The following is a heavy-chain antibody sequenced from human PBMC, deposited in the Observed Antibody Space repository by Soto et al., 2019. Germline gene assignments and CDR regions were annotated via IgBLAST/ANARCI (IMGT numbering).Heavy chain of an antibody. V-gene: IGHV4-4*02. CDR2: IYHSGST. CDR1: GGSISSSNW. CDR3: ARGGIAAAARFDY. J-gene: IGHJ4*02. Sequence: PSETLSLTCAVSGGSISSSNWWSWVRQPPGKGLEWIGEIYHSGSTNYNPSLKSRVTVSVDKSKNQFSLKLSSVTAADTAVYYCARGGIAAAARFDYWGQGTLVTVSS. D-gene: IGHD6-13*01.